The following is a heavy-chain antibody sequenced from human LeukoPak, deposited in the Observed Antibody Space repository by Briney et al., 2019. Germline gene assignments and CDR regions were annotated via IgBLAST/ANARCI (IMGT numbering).Heavy chain of an antibody. V-gene: IGHV1-46*01. J-gene: IGHJ4*02. D-gene: IGHD3-22*01. CDR1: GYTFTNYY. Sequence: ASVKVSCKASGYTFTNYYIHWVRQAPGQGLEWMGLINPSGGNTNYAQNFQGRVTMTRDTSTSTVYMGLSSLRSEDTAVYYCARGGDEYYYDSSGYYYDVDYWGQGTLVTVSS. CDR2: INPSGGNT. CDR3: ARGGDEYYYDSSGYYYDVDY.